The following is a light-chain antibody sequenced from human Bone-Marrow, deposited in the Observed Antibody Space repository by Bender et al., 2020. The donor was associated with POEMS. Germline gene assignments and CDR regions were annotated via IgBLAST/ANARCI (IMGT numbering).Light chain of an antibody. V-gene: IGLV1-44*01. Sequence: QSVLTHPPSASGTPGQRVTISCSGSRSNIGSNFVNWYQQLPGSAPKLLIYSNNERPSGVPVRFSGSKSGTSASLTISELQSEDEALYYCSAWDDSLSGWVFGGGTKLTVL. J-gene: IGLJ3*02. CDR1: RSNIGSNF. CDR3: SAWDDSLSGWV. CDR2: SNN.